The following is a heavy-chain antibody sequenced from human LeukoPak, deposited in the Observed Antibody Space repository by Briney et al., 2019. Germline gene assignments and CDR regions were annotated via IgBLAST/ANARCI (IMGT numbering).Heavy chain of an antibody. Sequence: GGSLRLSCAASGFTVSSNYMSWIRQAPGKGLEWVSYISSTSYTNYADSVKGRFTISRDNAKNSLYLQMNSLRAEDTAVYYCARDREGYYDILTGYYGVGAFDIWGQGTMVTVSS. CDR2: ISSTSYT. D-gene: IGHD3-9*01. CDR1: GFTVSSNY. J-gene: IGHJ3*02. V-gene: IGHV3-11*05. CDR3: ARDREGYYDILTGYYGVGAFDI.